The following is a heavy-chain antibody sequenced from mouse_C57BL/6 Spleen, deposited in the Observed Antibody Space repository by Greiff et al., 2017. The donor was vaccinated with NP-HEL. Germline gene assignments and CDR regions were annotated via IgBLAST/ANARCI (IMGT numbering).Heavy chain of an antibody. CDR3: ARDRAWFAY. J-gene: IGHJ3*01. Sequence: QVQLQQPGAELVKPGASVKMSCKASGYTFTSYWITWVKQRPGHGLAWIGDIYPGSGSTNYNEKFKSKATLTVDTSSSTAYMQLSSLTSADSAVYYCARDRAWFAYWGQGTLVTVSA. V-gene: IGHV1-55*01. CDR2: IYPGSGST. CDR1: GYTFTSYW.